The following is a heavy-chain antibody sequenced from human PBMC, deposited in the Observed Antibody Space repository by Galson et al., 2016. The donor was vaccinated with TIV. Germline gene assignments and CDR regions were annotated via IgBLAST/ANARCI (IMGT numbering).Heavy chain of an antibody. CDR2: IIPTLSLA. CDR1: GDTFSSLS. J-gene: IGHJ3*02. D-gene: IGHD5-18*01. V-gene: IGHV1-69*04. Sequence: SVKVSCKASGDTFSSLSIIWVRQAPGQGLEWMGRIIPTLSLADYAQKFRGSVTITADRSTNTVYMELSSLRSDDAAVYYCAREVAHVDSVIFNADAVDIWGQGTMVTVSS. CDR3: AREVAHVDSVIFNADAVDI.